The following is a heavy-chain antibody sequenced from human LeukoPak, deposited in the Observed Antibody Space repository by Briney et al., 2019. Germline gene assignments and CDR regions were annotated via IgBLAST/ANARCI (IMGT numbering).Heavy chain of an antibody. CDR2: FDPEDGET. D-gene: IGHD2-15*01. CDR3: ATDQRVVAATRKSLYYYYGMDV. CDR1: GYTLTELS. Sequence: GASVKVSCKVSGYTLTELSMHWVRQAPGKGLEWMGGFDPEDGETIYAQKFQGRVTMTEDTSTDTAYMELSSLSPEDTAVYYCATDQRVVAATRKSLYYYYGMDVWGQGTTVTVSS. V-gene: IGHV1-24*01. J-gene: IGHJ6*02.